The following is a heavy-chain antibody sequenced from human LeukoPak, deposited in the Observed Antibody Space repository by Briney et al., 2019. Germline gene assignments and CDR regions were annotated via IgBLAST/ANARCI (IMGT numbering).Heavy chain of an antibody. CDR2: IKSKTDGGTT. CDR3: AKPWFGQH. Sequence: PGGSLRLSCAASGFTFSNAWMSWVRQAPGKGLEWVGRIKSKTDGGTTDYAAPVKGRFTISRDDSKNTLYLQMNSLRAKDTAVYYCAKPWFGQHWGQGTLVTVSS. J-gene: IGHJ1*01. V-gene: IGHV3-15*01. D-gene: IGHD3-10*01. CDR1: GFTFSNAW.